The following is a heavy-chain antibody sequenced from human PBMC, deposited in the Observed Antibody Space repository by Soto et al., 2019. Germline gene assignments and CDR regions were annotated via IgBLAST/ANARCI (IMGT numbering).Heavy chain of an antibody. V-gene: IGHV4-39*01. CDR1: GGSISSSSYY. CDR2: IYYSGST. D-gene: IGHD2-2*01. Sequence: PSETLSLTCTVSGGSISSSSYYWGWIRQPPGKGLEWIGSIYYSGSTYYNPSLKSRVTISVDTSKNQFSLKLSSVTAADTAVYYCARHSTEDIVVVPSFFGYWGQGTLVTVSS. J-gene: IGHJ4*02. CDR3: ARHSTEDIVVVPSFFGY.